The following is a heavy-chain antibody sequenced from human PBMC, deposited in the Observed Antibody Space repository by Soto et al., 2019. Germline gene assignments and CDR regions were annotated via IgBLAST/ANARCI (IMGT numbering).Heavy chain of an antibody. CDR3: ARDGAVLPYYYYGMDV. CDR2: INAGNGNT. CDR1: GYTFTSYG. D-gene: IGHD6-6*01. J-gene: IGHJ6*02. V-gene: IGHV1-3*01. Sequence: ASVKVSCKASGYTFTSYGIHWVRQAPGQRLEWTGWINAGNGNTKYSEKFQGRVTTTRDTSASTAYLQMNSLRAEDTAVYYCARDGAVLPYYYYGMDVWGQGTTVTVSS.